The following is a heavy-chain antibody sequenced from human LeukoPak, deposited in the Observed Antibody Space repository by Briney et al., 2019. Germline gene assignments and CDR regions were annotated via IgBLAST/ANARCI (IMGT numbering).Heavy chain of an antibody. CDR3: ARGGSGWSSDY. V-gene: IGHV1-18*01. D-gene: IGHD6-19*01. Sequence: ASVKVSCKASGYTFSSYGITWVRQAPGQGLEWMGWISPYNGNTDYAQNLQGGVTVTTDTSTSTAYMELRGLRSDDTAIYFCARGGSGWSSDYWGQGTLVTVSS. CDR1: GYTFSSYG. CDR2: ISPYNGNT. J-gene: IGHJ4*02.